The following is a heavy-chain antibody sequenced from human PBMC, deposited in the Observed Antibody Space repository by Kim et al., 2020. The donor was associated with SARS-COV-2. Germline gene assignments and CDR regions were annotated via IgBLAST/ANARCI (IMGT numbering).Heavy chain of an antibody. D-gene: IGHD3-10*01. V-gene: IGHV1-24*01. Sequence: VKVSCKVSGYTLPELSMHWVRQAPGKGLEWMGGFDPEDAETIYAQKFQGRVTMTEDTSTDTAYMELSSLRSEDTAVYYCATGSSMVRNNWFDPWGQGTLVTVSS. CDR2: FDPEDAET. J-gene: IGHJ5*02. CDR3: ATGSSMVRNNWFDP. CDR1: GYTLPELS.